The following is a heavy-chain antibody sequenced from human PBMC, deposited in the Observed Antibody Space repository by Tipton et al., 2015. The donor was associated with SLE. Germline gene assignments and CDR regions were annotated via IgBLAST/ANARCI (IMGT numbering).Heavy chain of an antibody. CDR1: GGSFSGYY. V-gene: IGHV4-59*12. CDR3: ARDEYRYDTTGYHLLGHFDF. CDR2: IYDSGNS. J-gene: IGHJ4*02. Sequence: GLVKPSETLSLTCTVSGGSFSGYYWSWIRQPPGKGLEWIGYIYDSGNSDYNPSLKSRVTISVDTSKNQFSLNLSSVTAADTAVYYCARDEYRYDTTGYHLLGHFDFWGQGTLVTVSS. D-gene: IGHD3-22*01.